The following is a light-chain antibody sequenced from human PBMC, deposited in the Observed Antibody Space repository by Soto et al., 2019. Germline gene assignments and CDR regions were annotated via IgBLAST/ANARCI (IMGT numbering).Light chain of an antibody. CDR3: SSYTSSSTLI. V-gene: IGLV2-14*01. Sequence: QSVLTQPASVSGTPGQSITISCTGSNSDVGLYDFVSWYQHHPGRAPKLIVSEVSHRPSGISNRFSGSKSGNTASLTISGLQSEDEADYYCSSYTSSSTLIFGTGTKLTVL. J-gene: IGLJ1*01. CDR2: EVS. CDR1: NSDVGLYDF.